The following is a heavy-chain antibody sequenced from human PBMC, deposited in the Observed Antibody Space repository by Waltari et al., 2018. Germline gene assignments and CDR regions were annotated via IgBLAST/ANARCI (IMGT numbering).Heavy chain of an antibody. Sequence: QVQLAESGGGVVQPGRSLRLSCAASGFTFSSYAMHWVRQAPGKGLEWVAVISYDGSNKYYADSVKGRFTISRDNSKNTLYLQMNSLRAEDTAVYYCARAESYFDYWGQGTLVTVSS. CDR3: ARAESYFDY. CDR2: ISYDGSNK. CDR1: GFTFSSYA. J-gene: IGHJ4*02. V-gene: IGHV3-30-3*01.